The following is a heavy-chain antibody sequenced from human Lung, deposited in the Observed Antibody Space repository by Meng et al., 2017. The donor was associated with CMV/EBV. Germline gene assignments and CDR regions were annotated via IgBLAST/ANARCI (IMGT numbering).Heavy chain of an antibody. CDR1: GGSISSSSYY. V-gene: IGHV4-39*07. CDR3: ARGVIASNYYYYGMDV. D-gene: IGHD2/OR15-2a*01. J-gene: IGHJ6*02. Sequence: GSLRLSCTVSGGSISSSSYYWGWIRQPPGKGLEWIGSIYYSGSIYYNPSLKSRVTISVDTSKNQFSLKLSSVTAADTAVYYCARGVIASNYYYYGMDVWGQGTTVTVSS. CDR2: IYYSGSI.